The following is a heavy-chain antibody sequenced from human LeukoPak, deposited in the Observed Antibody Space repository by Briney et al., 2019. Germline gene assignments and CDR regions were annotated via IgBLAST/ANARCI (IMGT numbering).Heavy chain of an antibody. CDR1: GFTFSSYW. D-gene: IGHD5-12*01. CDR2: IKHDGSEA. Sequence: PGGSLRLSCVASGFTFSSYWMSWVRQPPGKGLEWVANIKHDGSEAYYVASVKGRFTISKDNARNSVFLQMNSLRTEDTATYYCVKCRGGYEKHKTFDYWVQGTLVTVSS. V-gene: IGHV3-7*01. J-gene: IGHJ4*02. CDR3: VKCRGGYEKHKTFDY.